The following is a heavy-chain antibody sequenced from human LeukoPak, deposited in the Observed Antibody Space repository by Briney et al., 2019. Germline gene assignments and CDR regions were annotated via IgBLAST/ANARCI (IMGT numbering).Heavy chain of an antibody. V-gene: IGHV4-38-2*02. CDR3: ARCSSGYDPFDY. CDR1: GFSISSGYF. D-gene: IGHD5-12*01. CDR2: IYQSGST. Sequence: SETLSLTCTVSGFSISSGYFWGWVRQPPGKGLGWIGSIYQSGSTYYNPSLKSRVTISGDTSKNQFSLKLSSVTAADTAVYYCARCSSGYDPFDYWGQGTLVTVSS. J-gene: IGHJ4*02.